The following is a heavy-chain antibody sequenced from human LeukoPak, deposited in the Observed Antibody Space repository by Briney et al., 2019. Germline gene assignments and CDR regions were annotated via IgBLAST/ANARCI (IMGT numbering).Heavy chain of an antibody. V-gene: IGHV4-38-2*02. Sequence: SETLSLTCAVSGYSISSGYYWGWIRQPPGKGLEWIGTIYHSGSTFYNPSLKSRVTISVDTSKNQFSLNLISVTAADTAVYYCAREAYSSSQPGYWGQGTLVTVSS. CDR3: AREAYSSSQPGY. D-gene: IGHD6-13*01. J-gene: IGHJ4*02. CDR2: IYHSGST. CDR1: GYSISSGYY.